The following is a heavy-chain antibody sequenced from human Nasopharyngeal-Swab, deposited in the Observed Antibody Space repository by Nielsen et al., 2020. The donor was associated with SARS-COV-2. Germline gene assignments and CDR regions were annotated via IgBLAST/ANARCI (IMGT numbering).Heavy chain of an antibody. CDR2: IIPIFGTA. CDR1: GGTFSSYA. CDR3: ARSGYAGYSYGLGYYYYMDV. J-gene: IGHJ6*03. D-gene: IGHD5-18*01. Sequence: SVKVSCKASGGTFSSYAISWVRQAPGQGLEWMGGIIPIFGTANYAQKFQGRVTITADKFTSTAYMELSSLRSEDTAVYYCARSGYAGYSYGLGYYYYMDVWGKGTTVTVSS. V-gene: IGHV1-69*06.